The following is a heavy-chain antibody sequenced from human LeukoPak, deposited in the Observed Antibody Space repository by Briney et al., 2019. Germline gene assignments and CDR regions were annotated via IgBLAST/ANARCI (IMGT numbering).Heavy chain of an antibody. CDR1: GFTFSSDA. J-gene: IGHJ4*02. V-gene: IGHV3-23*01. CDR2: ISGSGGST. CDR3: AKVPLGGWLISEFDY. D-gene: IGHD3-3*01. Sequence: GGSLRLSCAAPGFTFSSDAMSWVRHGAGTGLQWVSAISGSGGSTYYADSVKGRFTISRDNSKNTLYLQMNSLRAEDTAVYYCAKVPLGGWLISEFDYWGQGTLVTVSS.